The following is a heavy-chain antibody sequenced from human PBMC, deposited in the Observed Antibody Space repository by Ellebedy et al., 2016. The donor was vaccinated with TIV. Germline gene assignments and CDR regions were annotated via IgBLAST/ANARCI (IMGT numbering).Heavy chain of an antibody. CDR3: ARGVTASGWVDP. V-gene: IGHV4-59*02. J-gene: IGHJ5*02. CDR1: RAFVNNYS. D-gene: IGHD2-21*02. Sequence: GSLRLSCTVSRAFVNNYSWTWIRQPPGKGLEWIGHLFFNGSTTYNPSLKTRVTISVDTSNNKFSLKMKSVTAGDSAIYYCARGVTASGWVDPWGQGTLVIVSS. CDR2: LFFNGST.